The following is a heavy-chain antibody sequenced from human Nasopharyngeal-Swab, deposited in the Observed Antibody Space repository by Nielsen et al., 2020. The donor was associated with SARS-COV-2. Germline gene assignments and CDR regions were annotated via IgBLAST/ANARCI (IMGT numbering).Heavy chain of an antibody. CDR1: GFTFSSYW. J-gene: IGHJ4*02. CDR3: ARDSKVRVVGFDY. Sequence: GESLKISCAASGFTFSSYWMSWVRQAPGKGLEWVANIKQDGSEKYYVDSVKGRFTISRDNAKNSLYLHMNSLRAEDTAVYYCARDSKVRVVGFDYWGQGTLVTVSS. D-gene: IGHD3-10*01. CDR2: IKQDGSEK. V-gene: IGHV3-7*01.